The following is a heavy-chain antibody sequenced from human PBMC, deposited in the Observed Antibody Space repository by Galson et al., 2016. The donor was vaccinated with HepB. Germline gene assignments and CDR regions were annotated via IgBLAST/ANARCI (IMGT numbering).Heavy chain of an antibody. CDR3: ARDHDWAFDY. V-gene: IGHV3-48*02. D-gene: IGHD3-9*01. CDR2: IRGGNTNT. Sequence: SLRLSCAASRFTFSTYSMNWVRQAPGKGLEWIAYIRGGNTNTDYAVSVKGRFTISRDDATNSLFLQMNSLRDEDTAIYYCARDHDWAFDYWGQGTLVSVSS. CDR1: RFTFSTYS. J-gene: IGHJ4*02.